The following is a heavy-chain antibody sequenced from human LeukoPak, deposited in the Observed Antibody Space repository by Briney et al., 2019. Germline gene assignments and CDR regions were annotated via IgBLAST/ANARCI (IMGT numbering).Heavy chain of an antibody. J-gene: IGHJ4*02. CDR3: AKEVLDEVWGSYRKAFGY. V-gene: IGHV3-23*01. D-gene: IGHD3-16*02. CDR2: ISGSGGSI. Sequence: GGSLRLSCAASGFTFSSYAMSWVRQAPGKGLEWVLAISGSGGSIYHADSVKGRFSISRDSSKNTLYLQMSSLGAEDTAVYYCAKEVLDEVWGSYRKAFGYRVQATLVTGSP. CDR1: GFTFSSYA.